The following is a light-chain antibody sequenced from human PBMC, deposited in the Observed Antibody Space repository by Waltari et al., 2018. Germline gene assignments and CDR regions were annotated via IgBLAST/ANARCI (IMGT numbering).Light chain of an antibody. Sequence: EIVMTQSPATLSMSPGERVTLSCRASQSVSSNLAWYQQKPGQAPRPLIYDAYPRAPGIPAMFSGSGSGTEFTLTISSLKSEDFAVYYCQQYNNWPSFTFGPGTKVDLK. CDR3: QQYNNWPSFT. V-gene: IGKV3D-15*01. CDR1: QSVSSN. J-gene: IGKJ3*01. CDR2: DAY.